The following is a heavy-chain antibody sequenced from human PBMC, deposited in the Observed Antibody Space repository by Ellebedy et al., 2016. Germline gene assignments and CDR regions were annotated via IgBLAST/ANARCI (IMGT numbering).Heavy chain of an antibody. CDR2: IFSDGNT. V-gene: IGHV3-53*01. J-gene: IGHJ5*02. CDR3: ARGVGSGWFDP. D-gene: IGHD2-15*01. CDR1: GFTVSTNY. Sequence: GGSLRLSCAASGFTVSTNYMKWVRQAPGKGLEWVSAIFSDGNTYYAYAVKGRFTISSDNSKNTLYLQMNSLRAEDTAVYYCARGVGSGWFDPWGQGTLVTVSS.